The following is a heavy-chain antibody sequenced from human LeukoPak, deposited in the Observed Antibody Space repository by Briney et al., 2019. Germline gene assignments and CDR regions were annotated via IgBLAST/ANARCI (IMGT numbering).Heavy chain of an antibody. J-gene: IGHJ5*02. CDR3: AREGATGGTYNWFDP. Sequence: PSGTLSLTCAVSGGSISSSNWWSWVRQPPGKGLEWIGEIYHSGSTNYNPSLKSRVTISVDTSKNQFSLKLSSVTAADTAVYYCAREGATGGTYNWFDPWGQGTLVTVSS. CDR2: IYHSGST. D-gene: IGHD1-1*01. CDR1: GGSISSSNW. V-gene: IGHV4-4*02.